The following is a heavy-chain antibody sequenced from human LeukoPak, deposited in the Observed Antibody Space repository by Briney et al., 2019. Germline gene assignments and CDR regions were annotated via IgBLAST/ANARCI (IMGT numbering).Heavy chain of an antibody. Sequence: ASVKVSCKASGYTFTGFYLHWVRQAPGQGLEWMGWITPNSGGTDYALKFQGRVTMTRDTSISTAYMELTGLRSDDTAVYYCARSSMGRGFFAYWGQEPWSPSPQ. CDR1: GYTFTGFY. CDR2: ITPNSGGT. J-gene: IGHJ4*01. D-gene: IGHD3-10*01. CDR3: ARSSMGRGFFAY. V-gene: IGHV1-2*02.